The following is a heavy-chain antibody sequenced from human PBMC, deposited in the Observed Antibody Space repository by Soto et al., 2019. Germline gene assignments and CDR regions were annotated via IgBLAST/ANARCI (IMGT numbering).Heavy chain of an antibody. CDR3: ARGKDIVVVPAARTENWFDP. CDR2: INHSGST. Sequence: SETLSLTCAVYGGSFSGYYWSWIRQPPGKGLEWIGEINHSGSTNYNPSLKSRVTISVDTSKNQFSLKLSSVTAADTAVYYCARGKDIVVVPAARTENWFDPWGQGTLVTVSS. J-gene: IGHJ5*02. D-gene: IGHD2-2*01. V-gene: IGHV4-34*01. CDR1: GGSFSGYY.